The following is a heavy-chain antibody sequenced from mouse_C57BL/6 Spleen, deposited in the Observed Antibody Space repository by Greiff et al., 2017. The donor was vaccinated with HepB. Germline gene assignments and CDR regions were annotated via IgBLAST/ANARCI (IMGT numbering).Heavy chain of an antibody. CDR1: GFNIKDDY. D-gene: IGHD1-1*01. V-gene: IGHV14-4*01. J-gene: IGHJ3*01. CDR2: IDPENGDT. Sequence: VQLQQSGAELVRPGASVKLSCTASGFNIKDDYMHWVKQRPEQGLEWIGWIDPENGDTEYASKFQGKATITADTSSNTAYLQLSSLTSEDTAVYYCTKRDYYGSSSSFAYWGQGTLVTVSA. CDR3: TKRDYYGSSSSFAY.